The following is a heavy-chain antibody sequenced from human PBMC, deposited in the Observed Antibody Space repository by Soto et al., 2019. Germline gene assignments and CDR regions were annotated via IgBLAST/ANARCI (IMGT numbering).Heavy chain of an antibody. Sequence: GSLRLSCAASGFTVSSNYMSWVRQAPGKGLEWVSVIYSGGSTYYADSVKGRFTISRDNSKNTLYLQMNSLRAEDTAVYYCARGRYFANFDYWGQGTLVTVSS. D-gene: IGHD3-9*01. CDR3: ARGRYFANFDY. CDR2: IYSGGST. V-gene: IGHV3-53*01. J-gene: IGHJ4*02. CDR1: GFTVSSNY.